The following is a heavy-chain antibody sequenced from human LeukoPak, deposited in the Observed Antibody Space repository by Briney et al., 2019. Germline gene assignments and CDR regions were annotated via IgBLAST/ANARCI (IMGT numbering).Heavy chain of an antibody. Sequence: GGSLRLSCAASGFTFSRYAMHWVRQAPGKGLEYVSAISSNEGSTYYANSVKGRFTISRDNSKNTLYLQMGSLRAEDMAVYYCARDGYSYGYVYSGGFDYWGQGTLVTVSS. J-gene: IGHJ4*02. CDR3: ARDGYSYGYVYSGGFDY. CDR2: ISSNEGST. CDR1: GFTFSRYA. V-gene: IGHV3-64*01. D-gene: IGHD5-18*01.